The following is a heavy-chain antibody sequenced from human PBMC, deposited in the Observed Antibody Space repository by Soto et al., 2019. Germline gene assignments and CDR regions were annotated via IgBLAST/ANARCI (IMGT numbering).Heavy chain of an antibody. Sequence: EVQLVESGGGLIQPGGSLRLSCAASGFALSDNWMHWVRQAPGKGLMWVSRINTDGKSTNYADSVKGRFTISRDIGKNTLFLQMNDLRAEDTAVYYCARGNIPLTYCSSGSCYYIDFWGQGTLVAVSS. V-gene: IGHV3-74*01. J-gene: IGHJ4*02. CDR1: GFALSDNW. D-gene: IGHD2-15*01. CDR2: INTDGKST. CDR3: ARGNIPLTYCSSGSCYYIDF.